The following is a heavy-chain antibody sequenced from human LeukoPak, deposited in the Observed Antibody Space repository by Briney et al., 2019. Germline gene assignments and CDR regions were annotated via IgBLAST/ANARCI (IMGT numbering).Heavy chain of an antibody. CDR1: GGSFSGYY. V-gene: IGHV4-34*01. CDR3: ARGRRAGTAARSYYFDY. CDR2: INHSGSA. J-gene: IGHJ4*02. Sequence: PSETLSLTCAVYGGSFSGYYWSWIRQPPGKGLEWIGEINHSGSANYNPSLKSRVTISVDTSKNQFSLKLSSVTAADTAVYYCARGRRAGTAARSYYFDYWGQGTLVTVSS.